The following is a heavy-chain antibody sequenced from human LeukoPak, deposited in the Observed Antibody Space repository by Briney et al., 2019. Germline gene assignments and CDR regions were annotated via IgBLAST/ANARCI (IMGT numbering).Heavy chain of an antibody. D-gene: IGHD5-18*01. Sequence: SQTLSLTCTVSGGSISSYYWSWIRHPPGRGLEWIGYIYYRGSTNYNPSIKSRVTISVDTSKNQFSLKLSSVTAADTAVYYCARVRLHTATVNWFDPWGQGTLVTVSS. CDR3: ARVRLHTATVNWFDP. V-gene: IGHV4-59*01. CDR2: IYYRGST. J-gene: IGHJ5*02. CDR1: GGSISSYY.